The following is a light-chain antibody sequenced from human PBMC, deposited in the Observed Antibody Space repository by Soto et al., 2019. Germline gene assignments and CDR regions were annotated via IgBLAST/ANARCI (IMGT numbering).Light chain of an antibody. Sequence: EIVLTQSPGTLSLSPGERATLSCRASQSVSSSYLAWYQQKPGQAPRLLIYGASSRATGIPDRFSSSGSGTDFTLTISRLEPEDFAVYYFQQYGSSPETFGHGTLLEIK. J-gene: IGKJ5*01. CDR1: QSVSSSY. CDR2: GAS. CDR3: QQYGSSPET. V-gene: IGKV3-20*01.